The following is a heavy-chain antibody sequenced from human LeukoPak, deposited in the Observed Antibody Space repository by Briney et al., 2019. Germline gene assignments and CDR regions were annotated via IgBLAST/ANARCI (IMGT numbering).Heavy chain of an antibody. CDR3: ARDLRYCSGGSCLLGIYFDY. J-gene: IGHJ4*02. CDR2: ISSSGSTI. Sequence: GGSLRLSCAASGFTFSSYSMNWVRQAPGKGLEWVSYISSSGSTIYYADSVKGRFTISRDNAKNSLYLQMNSLRAEDTAVYYCARDLRYCSGGSCLLGIYFDYWGQGTLVTVSS. V-gene: IGHV3-48*04. D-gene: IGHD2-15*01. CDR1: GFTFSSYS.